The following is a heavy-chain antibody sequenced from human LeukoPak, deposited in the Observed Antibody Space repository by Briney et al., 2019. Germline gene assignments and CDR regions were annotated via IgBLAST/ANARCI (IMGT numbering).Heavy chain of an antibody. D-gene: IGHD4-23*01. CDR3: ARGVVSVTPTFDI. J-gene: IGHJ3*02. Sequence: SETLSLTCTVSGGSISSYYWSWIRQPPGKGLEWIGYIYYSGSTNYNPSLKSRVTISVDTSKNQFSLKLSSVTAADPAVYYCARGVVSVTPTFDIWGQGTMVTVSS. CDR1: GGSISSYY. CDR2: IYYSGST. V-gene: IGHV4-59*01.